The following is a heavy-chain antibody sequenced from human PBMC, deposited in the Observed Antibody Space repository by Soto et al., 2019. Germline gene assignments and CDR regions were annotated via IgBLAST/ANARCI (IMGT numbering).Heavy chain of an antibody. CDR2: MSYDGSDI. V-gene: IGHV3-30-3*01. J-gene: IGHJ6*02. CDR1: GFTFSSFG. D-gene: IGHD5-18*01. Sequence: GGSLRLSCAASGFTFSSFGMHWVRQAPGKGLEWVAVMSYDGSDIDYAHSVKGRFTISRENSQNTLFLEMNSLSAEDTALYYCAKVRGYTFGSPYYGLDVWGQGTTVTVSS. CDR3: AKVRGYTFGSPYYGLDV.